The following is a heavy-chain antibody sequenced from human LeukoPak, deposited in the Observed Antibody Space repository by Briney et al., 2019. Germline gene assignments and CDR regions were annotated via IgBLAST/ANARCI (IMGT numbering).Heavy chain of an antibody. V-gene: IGHV3-33*01. CDR3: ARVKTKNAFDI. D-gene: IGHD2-8*01. Sequence: PGRSLRLSCAASGFTFSSYGMHWVRQAPGKGLEWVAVIWYDGSNKYYADSVKGRFTISRDNSKNTLYLQMNSLRAEDTAVYYCARVKTKNAFDIWGQGTMVTVSS. CDR1: GFTFSSYG. CDR2: IWYDGSNK. J-gene: IGHJ3*02.